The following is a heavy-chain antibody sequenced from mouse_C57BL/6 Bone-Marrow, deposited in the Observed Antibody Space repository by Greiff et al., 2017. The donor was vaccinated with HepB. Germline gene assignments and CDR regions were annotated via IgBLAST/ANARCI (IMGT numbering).Heavy chain of an antibody. CDR2: IYPGDGDT. J-gene: IGHJ2*01. CDR1: GYAFSSSW. D-gene: IGHD1-1*01. Sequence: QVQLQQSGPELVKPGASVKLSCKASGYAFSSSWMNWVKQRPGKGLEWIGRIYPGDGDTNYNGKFKGKTTLTADKSSSTAYMQLSSLTSEDSAVYFCARCVITTVVAGDYWGQGTTLTVSS. CDR3: ARCVITTVVAGDY. V-gene: IGHV1-82*01.